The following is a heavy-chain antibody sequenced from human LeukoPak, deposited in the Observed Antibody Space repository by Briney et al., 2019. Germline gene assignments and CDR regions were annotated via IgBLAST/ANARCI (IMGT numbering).Heavy chain of an antibody. CDR1: GFIFSNSW. CDR2: IYSGGST. J-gene: IGHJ4*02. CDR3: AGGNYFDY. V-gene: IGHV3-53*01. D-gene: IGHD3-16*01. Sequence: PGGSLRLSCAASGFIFSNSWMSWVRQAPGKGLEWVSVIYSGGSTYYADSVKGRFTISRDNSKNTLYLQMNSLRAEDTAVYYCAGGNYFDYWGQGTLVTVSS.